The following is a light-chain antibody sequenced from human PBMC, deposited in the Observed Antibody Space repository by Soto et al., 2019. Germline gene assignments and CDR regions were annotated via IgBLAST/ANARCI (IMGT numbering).Light chain of an antibody. V-gene: IGLV2-14*01. CDR2: EVS. Sequence: QSALTQPASVSGSPGQSITISCTGTSSDVGGYNYVSWYQQHPGTTPKLMIYEVSNRPTGVSDRFSGSRSGNTASLTISGLEAEDESEDYCLSYTSSSTGVFGGGTKLTVL. CDR3: LSYTSSSTGV. CDR1: SSDVGGYNY. J-gene: IGLJ3*02.